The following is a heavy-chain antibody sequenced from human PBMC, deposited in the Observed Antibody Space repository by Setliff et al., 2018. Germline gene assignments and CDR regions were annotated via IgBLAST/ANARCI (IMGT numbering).Heavy chain of an antibody. J-gene: IGHJ3*01. V-gene: IGHV3-7*01. CDR2: IKEDGSEK. Sequence: GGSLRLSCAASRFTFSNYWMSWVRQAPGKGLEWVANIKEDGSEKYYVDSVKGRFTISRDNAKNSLDLQMNNLRDEDTAVYYCARDRWKVIVNRGDDASDLWGQGTMVTV. CDR1: RFTFSNYW. D-gene: IGHD3-22*01. CDR3: ARDRWKVIVNRGDDASDL.